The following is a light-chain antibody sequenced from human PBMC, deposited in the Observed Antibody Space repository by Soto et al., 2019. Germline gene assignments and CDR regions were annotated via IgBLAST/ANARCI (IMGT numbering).Light chain of an antibody. CDR3: QQTYTSLLT. V-gene: IGKV1-39*01. CDR1: QSISRF. Sequence: DIPMTQSPTSLSASVGDRVTITCRASQSISRFLNWYQQKPGKAPNLLIYAASSLLSGVPSRFSGSGSGTDFTLTISTLQPEDFATYYCQQTYTSLLTFGGGTKVEIK. J-gene: IGKJ4*01. CDR2: AAS.